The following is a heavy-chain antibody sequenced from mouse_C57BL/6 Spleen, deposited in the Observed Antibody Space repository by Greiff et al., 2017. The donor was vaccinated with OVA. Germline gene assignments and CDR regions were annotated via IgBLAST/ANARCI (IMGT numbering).Heavy chain of an antibody. J-gene: IGHJ2*01. V-gene: IGHV1-82*01. Sequence: VQVVESGPELVKPGASVKISCKASGYAFSSSWMNWVKQRPGKGLEWIGRIYPGDGDTNYNGKFKGKATLTADKSSSTAYMQLSSLTSEDSAVYFCARSGLLLYFDYWGQGTTLTVSS. CDR1: GYAFSSSW. D-gene: IGHD1-1*01. CDR2: IYPGDGDT. CDR3: ARSGLLLYFDY.